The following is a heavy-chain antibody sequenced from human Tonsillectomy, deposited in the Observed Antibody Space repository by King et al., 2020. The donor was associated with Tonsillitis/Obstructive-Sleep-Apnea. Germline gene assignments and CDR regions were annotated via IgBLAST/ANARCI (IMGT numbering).Heavy chain of an antibody. Sequence: VQLVESGAEVKKPGESLKISCKGSGYSFNSYWIGWVRQMPGKGLEWIGIIFPGDSDTRYSPSFQGQVTFSVDKSISTAYLQWSSLKASDTAMYYCAMRRYCTNGICYAYFDYWGQGTLVTVSS. CDR2: IFPGDSDT. CDR3: AMRRYCTNGICYAYFDY. J-gene: IGHJ4*02. CDR1: GYSFNSYW. V-gene: IGHV5-51*01. D-gene: IGHD2-8*01.